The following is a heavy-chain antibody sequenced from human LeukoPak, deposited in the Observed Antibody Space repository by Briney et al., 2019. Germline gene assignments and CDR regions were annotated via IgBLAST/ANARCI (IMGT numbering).Heavy chain of an antibody. Sequence: GGSLRLSCAASGFTFSSYWMNWVRQAPGKGLEWVANIKQDGSEKYCVDSVKGRFTISRDNAKNSLYLQMNNLRAGDTAVYYCARDPGYSYGRRYEYFDHWGRGTLVTVSS. CDR1: GFTFSSYW. D-gene: IGHD5-18*01. CDR3: ARDPGYSYGRRYEYFDH. CDR2: IKQDGSEK. J-gene: IGHJ2*01. V-gene: IGHV3-7*01.